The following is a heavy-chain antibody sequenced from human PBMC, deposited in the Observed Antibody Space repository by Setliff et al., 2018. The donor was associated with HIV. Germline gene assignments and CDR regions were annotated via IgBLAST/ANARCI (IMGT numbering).Heavy chain of an antibody. CDR1: GDSIRGYY. V-gene: IGHV4-59*08. J-gene: IGHJ4*02. CDR3: ARQVSIPGVAITPVDY. CDR2: VFYTGFA. D-gene: IGHD5-12*01. Sequence: SETLSLTCTVSGDSIRGYYWSWIRQPPGKGLEWMGHVFYTGFAAYNPSLKSRLTISVDTSKSQFSLRLTSVTAADAAIYYCARQVSIPGVAITPVDYWGQGALVTVSS.